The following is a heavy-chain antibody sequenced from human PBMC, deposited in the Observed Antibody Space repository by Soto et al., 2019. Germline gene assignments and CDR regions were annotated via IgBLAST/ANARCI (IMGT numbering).Heavy chain of an antibody. V-gene: IGHV3-23*01. Sequence: GGSLRLSCVASGFPFSSYALTWVRQAPGKGLEWVSTIGGRGGSTYTADSVKGRFTISRDNSKNTVFLQMNSLRAEDTAVYYCAKQGDYDFWSPSNNWFDPWGQGTLVTVSS. D-gene: IGHD3-3*01. CDR1: GFPFSSYA. CDR2: IGGRGGST. CDR3: AKQGDYDFWSPSNNWFDP. J-gene: IGHJ5*02.